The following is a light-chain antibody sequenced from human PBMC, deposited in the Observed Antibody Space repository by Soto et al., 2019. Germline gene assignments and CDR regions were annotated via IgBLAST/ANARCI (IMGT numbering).Light chain of an antibody. CDR2: LGS. CDR1: QSLLHSNGYNY. Sequence: DIVMTQSPLSLPVTPGEPASISCRSSQSLLHSNGYNYLDWYLQKPGQSPQLLIYLGSNRASGVHGRFSGSGSGTDFTLKISRVEAEDVGVYYSMQALQTPITFGQGTRLEIK. V-gene: IGKV2-28*01. J-gene: IGKJ5*01. CDR3: MQALQTPIT.